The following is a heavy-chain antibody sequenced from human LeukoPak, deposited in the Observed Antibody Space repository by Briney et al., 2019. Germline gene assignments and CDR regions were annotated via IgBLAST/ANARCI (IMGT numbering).Heavy chain of an antibody. CDR1: GFTFSSHS. CDR2: ISSSGTIT. V-gene: IGHV3-23*01. CDR3: EKNYDRGGNHYEDGMDV. D-gene: IGHD3-22*01. Sequence: GGSLRLSCAASGFTFSSHSMSWVRQAPGKGLEWVSSISSSGTITYYTDSVKGRFTVSRDNSKNALYLQMNSLRAEDTAIYYCEKNYDRGGNHYEDGMDVWGQGTTVSVSS. J-gene: IGHJ6*02.